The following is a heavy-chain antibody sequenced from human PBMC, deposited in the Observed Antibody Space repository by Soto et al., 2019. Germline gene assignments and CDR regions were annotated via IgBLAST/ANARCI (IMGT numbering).Heavy chain of an antibody. J-gene: IGHJ4*02. CDR3: ARRRIVPTTNFDY. V-gene: IGHV4-39*01. CDR1: GDSISSSSFY. Sequence: SETLSLTCTVSGDSISSSSFYWGWIRQPPGKGLEWIGHIFHTGATYQNPTLKSRLRMSVDTSKNQFSLNLSSVTVTDTAVYYCARRRIVPTTNFDYWGQGTLVTVSS. CDR2: IFHTGAT. D-gene: IGHD1-26*01.